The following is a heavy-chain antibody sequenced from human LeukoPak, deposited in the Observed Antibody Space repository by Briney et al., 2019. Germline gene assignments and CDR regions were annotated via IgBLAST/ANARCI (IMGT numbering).Heavy chain of an antibody. CDR1: GLPFSSYA. Sequence: QTGGSVTLSHAASGLPFSSYAMIGVRQAAGKGLEGVSFSGIGGDTYYAAAVKGRFTISRDNSKNTLYLQMNSLRAEDTAVYYCAKARGATYGTYYFDYWGQGTLVTVSS. J-gene: IGHJ4*02. D-gene: IGHD4/OR15-4a*01. CDR3: AKARGATYGTYYFDY. CDR2: SGIGGDT. V-gene: IGHV3-23*01.